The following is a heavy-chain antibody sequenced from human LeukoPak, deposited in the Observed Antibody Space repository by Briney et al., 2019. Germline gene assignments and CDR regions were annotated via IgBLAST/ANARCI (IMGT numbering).Heavy chain of an antibody. D-gene: IGHD3-10*01. CDR2: IYTSGST. Sequence: SETLSLTCTVSGGSISSYYWSWIRQPPGKGLEWIGYIYTSGSTDYNPSLKSRVTISVDTSKNQFSLKLSSVTAADTAVYYCARHVAYYGSGSYYSVGYYYYYMDVWGKGTTVTVSS. CDR3: ARHVAYYGSGSYYSVGYYYYYMDV. CDR1: GGSISSYY. J-gene: IGHJ6*03. V-gene: IGHV4-4*09.